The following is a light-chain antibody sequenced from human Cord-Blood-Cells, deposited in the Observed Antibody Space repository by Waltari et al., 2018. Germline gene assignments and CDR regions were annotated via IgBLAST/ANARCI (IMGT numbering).Light chain of an antibody. CDR3: QSYDSSNWV. V-gene: IGLV6-57*01. J-gene: IGLJ3*02. Sequence: NFMLTQPHSVSESPGKTVTISCTRSSRSIASNYVQGYQQRPGSSPTTVIYEDNQRPSGVPDRFSGSIDSSSNSASLTISGLKTEDEADYYCQSYDSSNWVFGGGTKLTVL. CDR1: SRSIASNY. CDR2: EDN.